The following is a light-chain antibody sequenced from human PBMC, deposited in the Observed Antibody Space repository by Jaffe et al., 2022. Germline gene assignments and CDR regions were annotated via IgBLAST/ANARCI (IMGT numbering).Light chain of an antibody. CDR2: DNN. CDR1: SSKIGSNY. Sequence: QSVLTQPPSVSAAPGQKVTISCSGSSSKIGSNYVSWYQQLPGTAPKLLIYDNNKRPSGIPDRFSGSKSGTSATLGITGLQTGDEADYYCGTWDSSLSAVVFGGGTKLTVL. CDR3: GTWDSSLSAVV. J-gene: IGLJ2*01. V-gene: IGLV1-51*01.